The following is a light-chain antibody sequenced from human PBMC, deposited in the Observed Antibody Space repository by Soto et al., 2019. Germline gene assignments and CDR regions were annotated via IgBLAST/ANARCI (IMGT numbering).Light chain of an antibody. CDR2: EVS. Sequence: QSVLTQPSSVSGSPGQSITISCTGTISDVGGYNYVSWYQQHPGKAPKLMIYEVSNRPSGVSNRFSGSKSGNTASLTISGLQAEDEADYYCSSYTSSSPKVFGTGTKVTVL. V-gene: IGLV2-14*01. CDR3: SSYTSSSPKV. CDR1: ISDVGGYNY. J-gene: IGLJ1*01.